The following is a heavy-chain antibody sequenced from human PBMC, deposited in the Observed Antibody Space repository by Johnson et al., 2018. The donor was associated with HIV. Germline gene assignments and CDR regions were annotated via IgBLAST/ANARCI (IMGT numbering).Heavy chain of an antibody. CDR2: ISGSGGST. J-gene: IGHJ3*02. Sequence: EVQLVESGGGVVQPGGSLRLSCAASGFTFSSYGMHWVRQAPGKGLEWVSAISGSGGSTYYADSVKGRFTISRDNSKNTLYLQMNSLRAEDTAVYYCAKSPRFTIFGSDAFDIWGQGTMVTVSS. CDR1: GFTFSSYG. D-gene: IGHD3-3*01. CDR3: AKSPRFTIFGSDAFDI. V-gene: IGHV3-23*04.